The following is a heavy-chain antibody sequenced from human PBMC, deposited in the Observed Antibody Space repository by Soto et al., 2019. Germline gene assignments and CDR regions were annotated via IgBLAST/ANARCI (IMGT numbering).Heavy chain of an antibody. Sequence: GASVKVSCKASGYTFTSYPMHWVRQAPGQGLEWMGWINAANGDTKYSQKFRGRVTITRDPSAITAYMELSSLRSEDTAVYYCARDWTHYDSSGPGDYWGQGTLVTVSA. V-gene: IGHV1-3*01. CDR1: GYTFTSYP. D-gene: IGHD3-22*01. CDR3: ARDWTHYDSSGPGDY. J-gene: IGHJ4*02. CDR2: INAANGDT.